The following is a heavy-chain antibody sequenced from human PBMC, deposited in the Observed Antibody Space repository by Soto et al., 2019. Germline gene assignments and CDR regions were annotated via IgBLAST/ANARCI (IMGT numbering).Heavy chain of an antibody. Sequence: PGGSLRLSCAASGFTFSSYAMSWVRQAPGKGLEWVSAISGSGGSTYYADSVKGRFTISRDNSKNTLYLQMNSLRAEDTAVYYCAKTFNMIVVVIPALDDFDIWGQGTMVTVSS. J-gene: IGHJ3*02. D-gene: IGHD3-22*01. V-gene: IGHV3-23*01. CDR1: GFTFSSYA. CDR3: AKTFNMIVVVIPALDDFDI. CDR2: ISGSGGST.